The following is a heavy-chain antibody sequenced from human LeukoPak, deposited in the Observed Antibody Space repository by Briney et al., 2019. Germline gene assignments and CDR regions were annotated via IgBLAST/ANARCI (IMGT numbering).Heavy chain of an antibody. CDR1: GYTFTIYY. D-gene: IGHD3-10*01. V-gene: IGHV1-46*01. J-gene: IGHJ4*02. CDR2: IDTSGGSA. CDR3: ARGVWFGNHDYFDY. Sequence: SVKVCCKAAGYTFTIYYMHWGRQAPGQGLELMGIIDTSGGSARYAQKFHGRVTMTRDTSTCTVYMELSSLRSKDTAVYDCARGVWFGNHDYFDYWCQRTLVTVSA.